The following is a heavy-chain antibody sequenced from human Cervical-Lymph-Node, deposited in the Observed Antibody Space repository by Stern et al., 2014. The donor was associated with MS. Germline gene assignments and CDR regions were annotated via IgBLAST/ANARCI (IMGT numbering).Heavy chain of an antibody. CDR2: INPNSGDT. CDR3: ARQTFIGRNPHSRWDDAAIFDV. CDR1: GYTFSDYY. J-gene: IGHJ3*01. V-gene: IGHV1-2*06. D-gene: IGHD1-26*01. Sequence: QVQLVQSGAEVKKPGASVKVSCEASGYTFSDYYIHWVRQAPGQGLEWMGRINPNSGDTIYAQNFQGRVTMTRDTSAYMELNRLRSDDTAVYYCARQTFIGRNPHSRWDDAAIFDVWGQGTRVTVSS.